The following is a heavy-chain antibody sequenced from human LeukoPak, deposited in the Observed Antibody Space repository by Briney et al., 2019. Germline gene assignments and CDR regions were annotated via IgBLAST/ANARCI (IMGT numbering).Heavy chain of an antibody. J-gene: IGHJ5*02. V-gene: IGHV5-10-1*01. D-gene: IGHD3-10*01. Sequence: GESLKISCKGSGYSFTSYWISWVRQMPGNGLEWMGRIDPSDSYTNYSPSFQGHVTISADKSISTAYLQWSSLKASDTAMYYCAPHRGGLEDLTFDPWGQGTLVTVSS. CDR2: IDPSDSYT. CDR1: GYSFTSYW. CDR3: APHRGGLEDLTFDP.